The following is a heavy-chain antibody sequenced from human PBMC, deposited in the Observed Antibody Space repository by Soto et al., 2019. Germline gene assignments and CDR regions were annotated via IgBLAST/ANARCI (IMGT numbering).Heavy chain of an antibody. CDR1: GYIFTDYY. J-gene: IGHJ4*02. V-gene: IGHV1-2*02. CDR3: ARPTYTTTWSEDY. D-gene: IGHD6-13*01. Sequence: ASVKVSCKASGYIFTDYYIHWIRQAPGQGLEWVGWINPNSGDTSYAQRFQGRVTMTRDTSISTAYLELPRLTSDDTPVYHCARPTYTTTWSEDYWGQGTLVTVSS. CDR2: INPNSGDT.